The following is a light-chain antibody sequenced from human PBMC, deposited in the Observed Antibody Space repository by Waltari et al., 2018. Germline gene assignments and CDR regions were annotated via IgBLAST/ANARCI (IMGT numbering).Light chain of an antibody. V-gene: IGLV6-57*03. CDR2: DDN. Sequence: NFMLTQPHSVSESPGQTVTISCPRSSGSIASHYVQWYQQRPGSAPTTVIYDDNQRPSGVPDRFSGSIDSSSNSASLTISGLKTEDEADYYCQSYDSSTGVFGGGTKLTVL. J-gene: IGLJ3*02. CDR1: SGSIASHY. CDR3: QSYDSSTGV.